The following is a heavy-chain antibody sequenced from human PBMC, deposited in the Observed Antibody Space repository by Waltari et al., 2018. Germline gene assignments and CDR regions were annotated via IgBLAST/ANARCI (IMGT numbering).Heavy chain of an antibody. J-gene: IGHJ3*01. Sequence: EVQLLQSGAELKEPGTTVRISCKVSGYTFSDYYIHWAQQATGKGLRCMGLVDPEDGERIYADNFQGRVTLSADTSTYTAFMELSSLRSEDTAVFYCATALGDSSSASRPFDFWGQGTMITVSS. CDR2: VDPEDGER. D-gene: IGHD6-19*01. CDR1: GYTFSDYY. CDR3: ATALGDSSSASRPFDF. V-gene: IGHV1-69-2*01.